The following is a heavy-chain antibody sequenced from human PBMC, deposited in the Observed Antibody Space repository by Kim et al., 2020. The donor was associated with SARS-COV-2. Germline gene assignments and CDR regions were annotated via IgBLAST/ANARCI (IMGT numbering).Heavy chain of an antibody. CDR2: ISGSGDST. CDR1: GFTFSSYA. D-gene: IGHD4-17*01. CDR3: AKNGMEYGDFNWIDP. J-gene: IGHJ5*02. V-gene: IGHV3-23*01. Sequence: GGSLRLSCVASGFTFSSYAMTWVRQAPGKGLDWVSAISGSGDSTYYADSVKGRFTISRDNSKNTLYVQMNSLRAEDTAIYYCAKNGMEYGDFNWIDPWGQGTLVTVSS.